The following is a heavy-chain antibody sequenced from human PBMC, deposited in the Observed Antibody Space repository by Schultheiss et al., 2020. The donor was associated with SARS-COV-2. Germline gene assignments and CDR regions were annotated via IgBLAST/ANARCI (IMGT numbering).Heavy chain of an antibody. J-gene: IGHJ6*03. V-gene: IGHV4-39*07. CDR3: ARRRNHYYMDV. D-gene: IGHD1-14*01. CDR1: GGSISSSSYY. Sequence: SETLSLTCTVSGGSISSSSYYWGWVRQPPGKGLEWIGSIYYSGSTYYNPSLKSRVTISVDTSKNQFSLKLSSVTAADTAVYYCARRRNHYYMDVWGKGTTVTVSS. CDR2: IYYSGST.